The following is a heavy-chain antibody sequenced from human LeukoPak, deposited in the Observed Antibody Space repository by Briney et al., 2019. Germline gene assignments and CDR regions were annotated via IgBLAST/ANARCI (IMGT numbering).Heavy chain of an antibody. J-gene: IGHJ1*01. CDR3: ARGYCSSTSCYSLGYFQH. Sequence: SETLSLTCAVYGGSFSGYYWSWIRQPPGKGLEWIGEINHSGSTNYNPSLKSRVTISVDTSKNQFSLKLSSVTAANMPVYYCARGYCSSTSCYSLGYFQHWGQGTLITVSS. CDR2: INHSGST. V-gene: IGHV4-34*01. D-gene: IGHD2-2*01. CDR1: GGSFSGYY.